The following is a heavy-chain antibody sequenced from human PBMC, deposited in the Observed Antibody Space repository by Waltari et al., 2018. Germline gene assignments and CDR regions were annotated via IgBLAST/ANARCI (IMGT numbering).Heavy chain of an antibody. V-gene: IGHV3-33*01. CDR2: IWYDGSNK. CDR1: GFTFSSYG. CDR3: ARDPGYSYGWAYYFDY. D-gene: IGHD5-18*01. J-gene: IGHJ4*02. Sequence: QVQLVESGGGVVQPGRSLRLSCAASGFTFSSYGMHLVRQAPGKGLAWVAVIWYDGSNKYYADSVKGRFTISRDNSKNTLYLQMNSLRAEDTAVYYCARDPGYSYGWAYYFDYWGQGTLVTVSS.